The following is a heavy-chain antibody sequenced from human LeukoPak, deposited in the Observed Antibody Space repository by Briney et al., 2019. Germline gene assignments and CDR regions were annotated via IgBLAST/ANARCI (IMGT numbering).Heavy chain of an antibody. D-gene: IGHD6-6*01. CDR1: GGSISSSSYY. Sequence: SETLSLTCSGGSISSSSYYWGWIRQPPGKGLEWIANIYYSGSTYLKPSLKSRLTISIDTSKNQFSLKLTSVTAADTAVYYCARLVPPGWFDPWGQGTLVTDSS. CDR3: ARLVPPGWFDP. CDR2: IYYSGST. J-gene: IGHJ5*02. V-gene: IGHV4-39*01.